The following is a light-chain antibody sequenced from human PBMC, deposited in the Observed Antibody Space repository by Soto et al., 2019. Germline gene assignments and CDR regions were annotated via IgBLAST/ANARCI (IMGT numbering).Light chain of an antibody. CDR1: NSNIGRYS. Sequence: QSALTQPPSLSGTPGQRVTISCSGSNSNIGRYSVNWYQHFPGTAPQILIYSDDERPSEVPDRFSGSKSGTSASLAISGLQSEDEAEYYCAAWYDNLNGPLFGGGTKLTVL. V-gene: IGLV1-44*01. J-gene: IGLJ3*02. CDR2: SDD. CDR3: AAWYDNLNGPL.